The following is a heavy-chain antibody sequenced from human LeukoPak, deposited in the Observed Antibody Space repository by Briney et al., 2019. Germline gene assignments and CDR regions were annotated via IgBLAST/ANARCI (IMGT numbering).Heavy chain of an antibody. D-gene: IGHD2-21*01. Sequence: ATVKLSCKASGYTLINSAIGWVRQAPGQGLEWMGWISPYNGYTKYAQKFQGRATMTRDTSISTAYMELRSLRFDDTAVYFCARGLRDCGEFNCDHFYMDVWGEGTTVTVSS. CDR2: ISPYNGYT. CDR3: ARGLRDCGEFNCDHFYMDV. V-gene: IGHV1-18*01. CDR1: GYTLINSA. J-gene: IGHJ6*03.